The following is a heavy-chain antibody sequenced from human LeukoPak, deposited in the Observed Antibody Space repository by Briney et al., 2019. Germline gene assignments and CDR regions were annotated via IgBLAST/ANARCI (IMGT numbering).Heavy chain of an antibody. CDR3: ARIYGYAFDI. CDR2: VYSTGST. J-gene: IGHJ3*02. D-gene: IGHD5-18*01. Sequence: SDTLSLTCTVSGGSLRTYYWTWIRQAAGRGLESIGRVYSTGSTNYNPSLKSRVTMSVDTSKDQFSLHLSSVTAADTAVYYCARIYGYAFDIWGQGTMVMVSA. CDR1: GGSLRTYY. V-gene: IGHV4-4*07.